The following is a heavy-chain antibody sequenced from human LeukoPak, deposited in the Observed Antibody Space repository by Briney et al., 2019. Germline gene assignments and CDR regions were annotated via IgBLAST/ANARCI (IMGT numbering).Heavy chain of an antibody. Sequence: GASVKVSCKASGGTFSSYAISWVRQAPGQGLEXXXXXXXXXXXXXYXQKFQGRVTITADESTSTAYMELSSLRSEDTAVYYCARGRYCSGGSCYSGSDYYYYYGMDVWGKGTTVTVSS. V-gene: IGHV1-69*13. D-gene: IGHD2-15*01. CDR2: XXXXXXXX. J-gene: IGHJ6*04. CDR3: ARGRYCSGGSCYSGSDYYYYYGMDV. CDR1: GGTFSSYA.